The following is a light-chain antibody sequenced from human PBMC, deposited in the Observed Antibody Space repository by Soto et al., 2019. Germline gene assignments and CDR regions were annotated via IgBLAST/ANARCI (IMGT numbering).Light chain of an antibody. J-gene: IGKJ5*01. CDR1: QSVSTNN. CDR2: DAS. CDR3: QQRRNWPSIT. Sequence: IVLTQSPGTLSSSPGERATLSCRASQSVSTNNLAWYQQRPGRAPRLLIYDASNRATGIPARCSGSGSGPDFTLTISSLEPEDFAVYYCQQRRNWPSITFGQGTRLEIK. V-gene: IGKV3D-20*02.